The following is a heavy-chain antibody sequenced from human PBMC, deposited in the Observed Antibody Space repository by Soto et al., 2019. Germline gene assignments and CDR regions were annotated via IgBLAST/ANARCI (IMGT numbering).Heavy chain of an antibody. D-gene: IGHD3-3*01. V-gene: IGHV3-7*01. J-gene: IGHJ4*02. CDR3: ARASYDFWRGYFDD. Sequence: PGGSLRLSCAASGFTFSSYWMSWVRQAPGKGLEWVANIKQDGSEKYYVDSVKGRFTISRDNAKNSMYLQMNSLRAEDTAVYYCARASYDFWRGYFDDWGPGTRVTVSS. CDR1: GFTFSSYW. CDR2: IKQDGSEK.